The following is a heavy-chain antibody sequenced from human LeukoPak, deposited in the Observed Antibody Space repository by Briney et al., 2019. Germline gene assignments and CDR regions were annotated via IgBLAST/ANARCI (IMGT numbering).Heavy chain of an antibody. CDR2: IRYDGSNK. Sequence: GGSLRLSCAASGFTFSSYGMHWVRQAPGKGLEWVAFIRYDGSNKYYADSVKGRFTISRDNSKNTLYLQMNSLRAEDTAVYYCAKDRLVSGWYLDYWGQGTLVTVSS. J-gene: IGHJ4*02. D-gene: IGHD6-19*01. V-gene: IGHV3-30*02. CDR1: GFTFSSYG. CDR3: AKDRLVSGWYLDY.